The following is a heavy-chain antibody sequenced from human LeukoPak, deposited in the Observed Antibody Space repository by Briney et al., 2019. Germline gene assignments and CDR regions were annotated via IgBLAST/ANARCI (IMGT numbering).Heavy chain of an antibody. CDR1: GGSFSGYY. J-gene: IGHJ6*02. D-gene: IGHD3-22*01. CDR3: ARGYYYDSSGYYYYYYYGMDV. CDR2: INHSGST. Sequence: SETLSLTCAVYGGSFSGYYWSRIRQPPGKGLEWIGEINHSGSTNYNPSLKSRVTISVDTSKNQFSLKLSSVTAADTAVYYCARGYYYDSSGYYYYYYYGMDVWGQGTTVTVSS. V-gene: IGHV4-34*01.